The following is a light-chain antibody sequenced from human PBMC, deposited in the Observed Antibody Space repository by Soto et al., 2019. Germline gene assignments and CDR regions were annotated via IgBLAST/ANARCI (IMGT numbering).Light chain of an antibody. V-gene: IGLV2-14*01. CDR3: SSYTSSSTVV. J-gene: IGLJ2*01. Sequence: QSALTQPASVSGSPGQSITISCTGTSIEVGGYNYVSWYQQHPGKAPKLMIYDVSNRPSGVSDRFSGSKSGNTASLTISGLQAEDEADYYCSSYTSSSTVVFGGGTKLTVL. CDR1: SIEVGGYNY. CDR2: DVS.